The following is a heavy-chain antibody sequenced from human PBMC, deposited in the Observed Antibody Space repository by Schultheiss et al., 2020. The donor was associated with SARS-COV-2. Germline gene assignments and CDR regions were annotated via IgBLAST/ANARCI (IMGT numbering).Heavy chain of an antibody. J-gene: IGHJ3*02. CDR2: IYHSGST. V-gene: IGHV4-39*07. CDR1: GGSISSSSYY. Sequence: SETLSLTCTVSGGSISSSSYYWGWIRQPPGKGLEWIGSIYHSGSTYYNPSLKSRVTISVDTSKNQFSLKLSSVTAADTAVYYCAMGIAVAGTGPYDAFDIWGQGTMVTVSS. CDR3: AMGIAVAGTGPYDAFDI. D-gene: IGHD6-19*01.